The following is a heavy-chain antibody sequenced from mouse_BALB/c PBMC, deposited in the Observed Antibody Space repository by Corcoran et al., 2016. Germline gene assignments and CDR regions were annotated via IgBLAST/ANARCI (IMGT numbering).Heavy chain of an antibody. CDR3: AREPYAMDY. CDR1: GYTFTNYD. V-gene: IGHV9-3-1*01. J-gene: IGHJ4*01. D-gene: IGHD6-1*01. CDR2: INTYTGEP. Sequence: QIQLVQSAPELKKPRGTVKISCKDSGYTFTNYDMNWVKQAPGKGLKWMGWINTYTGEPTYADDFKGRFAFSLETSASTAYLQINNLKNEDTATYFCAREPYAMDYWGQGTSVTVSS.